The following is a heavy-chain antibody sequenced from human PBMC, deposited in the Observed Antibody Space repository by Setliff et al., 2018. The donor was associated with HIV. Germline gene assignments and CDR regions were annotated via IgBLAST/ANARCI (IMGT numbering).Heavy chain of an antibody. Sequence: SQTLSLTCAISGVGVSSNSAAWNWVRQCPSRGLAWLGRTYYSSKWYNDYGVSVKGRITIKADTSKNQFSLQVNSVTPEDAAVYYCARVVVGSEIPFTHYFDCWGQGTLVTVSS. J-gene: IGHJ4*02. D-gene: IGHD3-10*01. CDR2: TYYSSKWYN. V-gene: IGHV6-1*01. CDR1: GVGVSSNSAA. CDR3: ARVVVGSEIPFTHYFDC.